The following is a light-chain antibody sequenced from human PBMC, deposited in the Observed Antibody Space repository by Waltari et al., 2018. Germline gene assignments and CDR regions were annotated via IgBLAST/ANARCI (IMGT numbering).Light chain of an antibody. CDR2: EDN. J-gene: IGLJ3*02. CDR1: SGSITSNY. Sequence: NFMLTQPHSVSESPGKTVTISCTRSSGSITSNYVQWYQQRPGSAPTTVIYEDNQRPSGVPDRFSGSIDSSSSSASLTISGLKTEDEADYYCQSFDTSNRWVFGGGTKLTVL. V-gene: IGLV6-57*03. CDR3: QSFDTSNRWV.